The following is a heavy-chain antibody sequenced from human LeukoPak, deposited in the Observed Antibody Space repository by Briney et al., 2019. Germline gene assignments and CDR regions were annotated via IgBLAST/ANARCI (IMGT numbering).Heavy chain of an antibody. CDR1: GFTFSSYA. CDR3: ARVGYYDSRGLLYYFDY. D-gene: IGHD3-22*01. J-gene: IGHJ4*02. V-gene: IGHV3-30*04. CDR2: ISYDGSNK. Sequence: GGSLRLSCAASGFTFSSYAMHWVRQAPGKGLEWVAVISYDGSNKYYADSVKGQFTISRDNSKNTLYLQMNSLRAEDTAVYYCARVGYYDSRGLLYYFDYWGQGTLVTVSS.